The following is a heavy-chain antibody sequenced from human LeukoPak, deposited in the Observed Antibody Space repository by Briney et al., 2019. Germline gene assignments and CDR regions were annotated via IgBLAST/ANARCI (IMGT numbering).Heavy chain of an antibody. V-gene: IGHV3-23*01. CDR3: AKDLALVVPVAMHY. CDR2: ISGSGGST. Sequence: GGSLRLSCAASGFTFSSYAMSWVRQAPGKGLEWVSAISGSGGSTYYADSVKGRFTISRDNSKNTLYLQMNSLRAEDTAVYYCAKDLALVVPVAMHYWGQGPLSPSPQ. CDR1: GFTFSSYA. D-gene: IGHD2-2*01. J-gene: IGHJ4*02.